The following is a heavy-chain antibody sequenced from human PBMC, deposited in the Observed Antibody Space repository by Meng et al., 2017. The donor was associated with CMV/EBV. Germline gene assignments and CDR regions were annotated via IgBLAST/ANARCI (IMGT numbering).Heavy chain of an antibody. Sequence: GASLKISCAASGFTFSSYGMHWVRQAPGKGLGWVAFIRYDGSNKYYADSVKGRFTISRDNSKNTLYLQMNSLSSEDTAVYYCARQLARIAVADTDHDAFDIWGQGTMVTVSS. CDR2: IRYDGSNK. J-gene: IGHJ3*02. CDR1: GFTFSSYG. CDR3: ARQLARIAVADTDHDAFDI. D-gene: IGHD6-19*01. V-gene: IGHV3-30*02.